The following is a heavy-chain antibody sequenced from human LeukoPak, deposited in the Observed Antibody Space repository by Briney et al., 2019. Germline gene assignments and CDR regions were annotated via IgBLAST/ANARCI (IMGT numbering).Heavy chain of an antibody. CDR1: GFTVSGNY. V-gene: IGHV3-53*01. D-gene: IGHD6-19*01. CDR3: ARSRVAVAGTEGDAFDI. CDR2: IYSGGST. J-gene: IGHJ3*02. Sequence: GGSLRLSCAASGFTVSGNYMSWVRQAPGKGLEWVSVIYSGGSTYYADSVKGRFTISRDNSKNTLYLHMNSLRAEDTAVYYCARSRVAVAGTEGDAFDIWGQGTMVTVSS.